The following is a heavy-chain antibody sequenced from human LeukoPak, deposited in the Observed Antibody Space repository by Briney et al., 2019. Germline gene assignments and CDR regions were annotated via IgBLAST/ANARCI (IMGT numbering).Heavy chain of an antibody. CDR2: ISSSGNVI. CDR3: ARDNDCSGGTCFDY. CDR1: GFTFSNFA. D-gene: IGHD2-15*01. J-gene: IGHJ4*02. V-gene: IGHV3-48*03. Sequence: GESLRLSCATSGFTFSNFAMSWVRQAPGKGLEWVSYISSSGNVIYYADSVKGRFTISRDNAENSLYLQMNSLRAEDTAVYYCARDNDCSGGTCFDYWGQGTLVTVSS.